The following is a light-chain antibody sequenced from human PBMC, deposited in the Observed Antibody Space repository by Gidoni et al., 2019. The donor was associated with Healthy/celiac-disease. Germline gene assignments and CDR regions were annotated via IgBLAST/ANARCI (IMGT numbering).Light chain of an antibody. V-gene: IGKV1-8*01. CDR1: QGISSY. CDR2: AAS. CDR3: QQYYRYPWT. Sequence: AIRMTQSPSSFAASTGDRVTITCRASQGISSYLAWYQQKPGKAPKLLIYAASTLQSGVPSRFSGRGSGTDFTLPISCLQSEDFATYYCQQYYRYPWTFGQGTKVEIK. J-gene: IGKJ1*01.